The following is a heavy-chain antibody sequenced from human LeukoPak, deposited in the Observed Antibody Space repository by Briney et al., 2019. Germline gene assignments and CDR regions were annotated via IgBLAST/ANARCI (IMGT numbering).Heavy chain of an antibody. CDR2: IYYSGST. V-gene: IGHV4-59*01. D-gene: IGHD6-19*01. CDR3: ARYGSGWYRGFDP. CDR1: GGFISSYY. Sequence: SETLSLTCTVSGGFISSYYWSWIRQPPGKGLEWIGYIYYSGSTNYNPSLKSRVTISVDTSKNQFSLKLSSVTAADTAVYYCARYGSGWYRGFDPWGQGTLVTVSS. J-gene: IGHJ5*02.